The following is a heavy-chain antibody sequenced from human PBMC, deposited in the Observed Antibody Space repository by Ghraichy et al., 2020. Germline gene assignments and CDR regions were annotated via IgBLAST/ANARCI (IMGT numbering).Heavy chain of an antibody. CDR2: ISGTDDST. J-gene: IGHJ6*02. CDR1: GFTFSRYG. D-gene: IGHD3-9*01. CDR3: ATSPRYDILTEYDYYGMDV. Sequence: GGSLRLSCAASGFTFSRYGMTWVRQAPGKGPEWVSSISGTDDSTYNTDSVKGRFTISRDDSKNTLYLQMNSLRAEDTAVYYCATSPRYDILTEYDYYGMDVWGQGTTVTVSS. V-gene: IGHV3-23*01.